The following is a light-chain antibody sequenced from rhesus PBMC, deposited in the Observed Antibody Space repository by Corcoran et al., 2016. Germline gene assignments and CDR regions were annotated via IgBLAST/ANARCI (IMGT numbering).Light chain of an antibody. CDR1: QGISNN. Sequence: DIQMTQSPSSLSASVGDTVTITCRASQGISNNLAWYQQKPGKVPKLLIYYASTLQSGVPSRFSGSGSGTDFTLTISILQPEEFETYYCQHGYGTPWTFGKGTKVEIK. V-gene: IGKV1S15*01. CDR3: QHGYGTPWT. CDR2: YAS. J-gene: IGKJ1*01.